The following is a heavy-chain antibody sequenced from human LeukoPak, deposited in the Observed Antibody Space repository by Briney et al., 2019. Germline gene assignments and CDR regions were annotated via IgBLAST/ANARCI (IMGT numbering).Heavy chain of an antibody. J-gene: IGHJ6*02. CDR3: ARDGTRSGEYYYYGLDV. CDR2: ITSRSSTI. CDR1: GFTFNSYE. D-gene: IGHD2-2*01. V-gene: IGHV3-48*03. Sequence: GGSLRLSCEASGFTFNSYEMNWVRQAPGKGLEWISYITSRSSTIYYANSVKGRFTISRDNSKNSVYLQMNSLRAEDTAVYYCARDGTRSGEYYYYGLDVWGQGTTVTDSS.